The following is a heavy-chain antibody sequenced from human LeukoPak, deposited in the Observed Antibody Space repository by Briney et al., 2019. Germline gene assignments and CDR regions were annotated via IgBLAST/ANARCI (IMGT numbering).Heavy chain of an antibody. V-gene: IGHV3-74*01. CDR2: INSDGSSR. D-gene: IGHD3-22*01. CDR3: ARGGPDSSDYSSLFDY. J-gene: IGHJ4*02. Sequence: GGSLRLSCAASGFTFSNYWMSWVRQAPRKGLVWVSRINSDGSSRHYADSVKGRFTISRDNAKNTLHLQMTSLRAEDTAVYYCARGGPDSSDYSSLFDYWGRGILVTVSS. CDR1: GFTFSNYW.